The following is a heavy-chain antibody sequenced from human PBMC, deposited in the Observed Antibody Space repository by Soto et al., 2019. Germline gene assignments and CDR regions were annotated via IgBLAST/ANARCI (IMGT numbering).Heavy chain of an antibody. CDR3: AKYQVIAASNGID. Sequence: QVQLVESGGGVVQPGRSLRLSCAASGFTFNNYGMHCVRQAPGKGLEWVATISNDGSDQYYADSVKSRLTISRDNSKNTVYLQMNSLRAEETAVEYWAKYQVIAASNGIDWGQWTMVTVSS. J-gene: IGHJ3*01. CDR1: GFTFNNYG. CDR2: ISNDGSDQ. D-gene: IGHD6-13*01. V-gene: IGHV3-30*18.